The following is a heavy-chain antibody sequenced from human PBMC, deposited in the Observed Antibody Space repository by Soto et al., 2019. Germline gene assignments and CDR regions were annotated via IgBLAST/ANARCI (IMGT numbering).Heavy chain of an antibody. CDR2: ISGSGGST. Sequence: GGSLRLSCAASGFTFSSYAMSWVRQAPGKGLEWVSAISGSGGSTYYADSVKGRFTISRDNSKNTLYLQMNSLRAEDTAVYYCARLTMVRGVILKGPFDYWGQGTLVTVSS. D-gene: IGHD3-10*01. J-gene: IGHJ4*02. CDR1: GFTFSSYA. CDR3: ARLTMVRGVILKGPFDY. V-gene: IGHV3-23*01.